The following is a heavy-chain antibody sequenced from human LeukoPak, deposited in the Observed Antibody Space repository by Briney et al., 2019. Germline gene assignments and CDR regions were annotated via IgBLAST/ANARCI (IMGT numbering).Heavy chain of an antibody. V-gene: IGHV1-46*01. CDR1: GYTFTSYY. J-gene: IGHJ4*02. D-gene: IGHD3-3*01. Sequence: ASVKVSCKASGYTFTSYYVHWVRQAPGQGLEWMGIINPLGGSTNYAQKFQGRVTMTRDTPTSTVYMELSSLRSEDTAVYYCARAHDFWSGPFDYWGQGTLVTVSS. CDR2: INPLGGST. CDR3: ARAHDFWSGPFDY.